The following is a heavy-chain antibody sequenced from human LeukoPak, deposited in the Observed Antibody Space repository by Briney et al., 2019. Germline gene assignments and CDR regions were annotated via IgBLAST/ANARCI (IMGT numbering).Heavy chain of an antibody. D-gene: IGHD4-17*01. CDR3: ANSPYGDWSFDF. J-gene: IGHJ4*02. CDR1: GFTFSSYG. CDR2: IRYHGRDK. Sequence: GGSLRLSCAASGFTFSSYGMHWVRQARGKGLEWVAFIRYHGRDKYYGDSAKARFTISRDNSRNTLYLQMDSLRGEDTAVYYCANSPYGDWSFDFWGQGTLVTVSS. V-gene: IGHV3-30*02.